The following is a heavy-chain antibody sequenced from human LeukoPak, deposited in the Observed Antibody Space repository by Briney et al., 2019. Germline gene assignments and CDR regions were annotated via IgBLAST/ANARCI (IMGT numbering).Heavy chain of an antibody. D-gene: IGHD6-13*01. Sequence: PGGSLRLSCAASGFTFSSYAMSWDRQAPGKGLEWVSAISGSGGSTYYADSVKGRFTISRDNSKNTLYLQMNSLRAEDTAVYYRAKAVAAAGTWDYWGQGTLVTVSS. CDR2: ISGSGGST. J-gene: IGHJ4*02. V-gene: IGHV3-23*01. CDR3: AKAVAAAGTWDY. CDR1: GFTFSSYA.